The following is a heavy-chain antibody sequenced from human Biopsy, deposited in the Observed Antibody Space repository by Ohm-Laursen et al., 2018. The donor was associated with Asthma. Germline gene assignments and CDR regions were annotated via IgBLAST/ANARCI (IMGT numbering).Heavy chain of an antibody. V-gene: IGHV3-7*01. CDR2: IKHDGSEK. J-gene: IGHJ4*02. D-gene: IGHD5-18*01. CDR1: GFTFGDYC. CDR3: ARFKRGYSYGYAGVFDY. Sequence: SLRLSCSASGFTFGDYCMSWVRQVPGQGLEWVANIKHDGSEKNHVDSLKGRFTTSRDNAKNSLYLQMNSLRDEDTAVYYCARFKRGYSYGYAGVFDYWGQGTLVTVSS.